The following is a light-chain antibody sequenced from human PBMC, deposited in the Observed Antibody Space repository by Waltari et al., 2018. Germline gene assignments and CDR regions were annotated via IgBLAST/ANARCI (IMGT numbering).Light chain of an antibody. Sequence: DIQMTQSPSSLSASVGDRVTITCQASQDIMNYLNWFQQKPGKAPKLLIFDATNLETGVPSRFSGSESGADFTFTISSLQPEDVATYYCQQYDYLPALTFGGGTKVEIK. CDR2: DAT. V-gene: IGKV1-33*01. J-gene: IGKJ4*01. CDR3: QQYDYLPALT. CDR1: QDIMNY.